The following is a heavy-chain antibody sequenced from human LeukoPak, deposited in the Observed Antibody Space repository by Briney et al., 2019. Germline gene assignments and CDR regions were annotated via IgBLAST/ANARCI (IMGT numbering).Heavy chain of an antibody. CDR2: INPNSGGT. Sequence: ASVKVSCKASGYTFTGYYMHWVRQAPGQGPEWMGRINPNSGGTNYAQKFQGRVTMTRDTSISTAYMELSRLRSDDTAVYYCARGGRYYDSSGYSGSIDYWGQGTLVTVSS. CDR1: GYTFTGYY. V-gene: IGHV1-2*06. D-gene: IGHD3-22*01. J-gene: IGHJ4*02. CDR3: ARGGRYYDSSGYSGSIDY.